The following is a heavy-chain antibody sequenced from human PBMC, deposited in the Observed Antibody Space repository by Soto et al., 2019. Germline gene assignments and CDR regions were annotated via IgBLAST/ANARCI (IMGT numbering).Heavy chain of an antibody. CDR3: ARYYDILTGYYGPLIFEY. CDR2: ISAYNGNT. Sequence: ASVKVSCKASGYTFTSYGISWVRQAPGQGLEWMGWISAYNGNTNYAQKLQGRVTMTTDTSTSTAYMELRSLRSDDTAVYYCARYYDILTGYYGPLIFEYWGQGTLVTVSS. J-gene: IGHJ4*02. CDR1: GYTFTSYG. V-gene: IGHV1-18*01. D-gene: IGHD3-9*01.